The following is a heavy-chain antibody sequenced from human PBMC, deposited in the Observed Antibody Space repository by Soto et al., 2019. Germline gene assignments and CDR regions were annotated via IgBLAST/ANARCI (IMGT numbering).Heavy chain of an antibody. CDR3: AKDPGVRCSSTSCFVDYYMDV. D-gene: IGHD2-2*01. Sequence: GGSLRLSCSASGFTFSSYAMSWVRQAPGKGLEWVSAISGSGGSTYYADSVKGRFTISRDNSKNTLYLQMNSLRAEDTAVYYCAKDPGVRCSSTSCFVDYYMDVWGKGTTVTVS. J-gene: IGHJ6*03. CDR2: ISGSGGST. CDR1: GFTFSSYA. V-gene: IGHV3-23*01.